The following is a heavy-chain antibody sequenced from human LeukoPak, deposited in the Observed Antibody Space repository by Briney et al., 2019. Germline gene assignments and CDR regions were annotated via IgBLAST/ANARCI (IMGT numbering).Heavy chain of an antibody. CDR3: VRGVPVTPGIDY. Sequence: GGSLRLSCAASGFTVSSNYMSWVRQPPGKGLVWVSQICTGESTIKSADSVKGRFTISRDNAKNTLYLQMSSLRVEDTAVYYCVRGVPVTPGIDYWGQGTLVSVSS. CDR1: GFTVSSNY. V-gene: IGHV3-74*01. D-gene: IGHD2-2*01. CDR2: ICTGESTI. J-gene: IGHJ4*02.